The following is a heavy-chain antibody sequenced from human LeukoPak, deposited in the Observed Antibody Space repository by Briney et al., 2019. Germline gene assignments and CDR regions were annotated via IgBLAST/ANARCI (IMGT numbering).Heavy chain of an antibody. CDR3: ARDPGIWQQLGYFDY. J-gene: IGHJ4*02. CDR2: ISYSGST. V-gene: IGHV4-61*03. D-gene: IGHD5-24*01. CDR1: GGSVSSGSYY. Sequence: PSETLSLTCTVSGGSVSSGSYYWSWIRQPPGKGLEWIGYISYSGSTNYNPFLKSRVTISVDTSKNHFSLRQSSVTAADTAVYYCARDPGIWQQLGYFDYWGQGSLVTVSS.